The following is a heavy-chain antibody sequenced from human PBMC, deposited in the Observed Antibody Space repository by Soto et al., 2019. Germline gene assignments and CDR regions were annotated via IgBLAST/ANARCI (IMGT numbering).Heavy chain of an antibody. CDR1: GGSISSGGYY. Sequence: QVQLQESGPGLVKPSQTLSLTCTVYGGSISSGGYYWSWIRQHTGKGRVWIGYIYYSGSTYYNPSLKSRVNISVDTSKNQFSLKLSSATAADTAVYYCARKGRSVYSYVSRDYYMDVWGKGTTVTVSS. CDR2: IYYSGST. V-gene: IGHV4-31*03. J-gene: IGHJ6*03. CDR3: ARKGRSVYSYVSRDYYMDV. D-gene: IGHD5-18*01.